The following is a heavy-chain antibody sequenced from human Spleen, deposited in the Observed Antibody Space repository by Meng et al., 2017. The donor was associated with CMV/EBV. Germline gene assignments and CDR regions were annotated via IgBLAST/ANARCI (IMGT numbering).Heavy chain of an antibody. D-gene: IGHD3-16*01. Sequence: QGQLVRSGVEVKKPGASVKVSCKASAYTFAGYYMHWVRQAPGQGLEWMGRINPNSGGANYAQKFQGRVTMTRDTSISTAYMELSRLRSDDTAVYYCAREGLVGDLRYFDLWGRGTLVTVSS. CDR2: INPNSGGA. CDR1: AYTFAGYY. J-gene: IGHJ2*01. CDR3: AREGLVGDLRYFDL. V-gene: IGHV1-2*06.